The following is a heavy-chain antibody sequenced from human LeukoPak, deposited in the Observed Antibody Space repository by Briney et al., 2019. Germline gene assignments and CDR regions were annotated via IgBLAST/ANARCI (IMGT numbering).Heavy chain of an antibody. J-gene: IGHJ4*02. D-gene: IGHD3-10*01. CDR3: ARDKLGYFDY. CDR2: ISSSSSYI. V-gene: IGHV3-21*01. Sequence: PGGSLRLSCAASGFTFSSYSTNWVRQAPGKGLEWVSSISSSSSYIYYADSVKGRFTISRDNAKNSLYLQMNSLRAEDTAVYYCARDKLGYFDYWGQGTLVTVSS. CDR1: GFTFSSYS.